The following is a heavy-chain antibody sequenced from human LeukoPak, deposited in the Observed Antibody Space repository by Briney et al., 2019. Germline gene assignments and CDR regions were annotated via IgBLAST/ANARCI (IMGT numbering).Heavy chain of an antibody. CDR2: ISRTSAYI. J-gene: IGHJ4*02. D-gene: IGHD2-2*01. V-gene: IGHV3-21*01. CDR3: ARDERRYCSDSSCYPGDY. CDR1: GFTFSSYA. Sequence: GESLRLSCAASGFTFSSYAMKWVRQAPGKGLEGVSAISRTSAYIYYSDSVKGRFTISRDNAKNSVYLQIDSLRAEDTAVYYCARDERRYCSDSSCYPGDYWGQGTLVTVSS.